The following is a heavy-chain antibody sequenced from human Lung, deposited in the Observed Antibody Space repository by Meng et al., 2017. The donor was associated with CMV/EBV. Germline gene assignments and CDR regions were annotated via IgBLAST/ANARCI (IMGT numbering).Heavy chain of an antibody. J-gene: IGHJ5*01. CDR3: AKERRWDYGSWSGSYSSWLDS. Sequence: AIRWVGRAPGQGLEWRGGIVPVLDVVKYAEKFQGRLTITADESTSTVFMELSRLRSEDTAVYYCAKERRWDYGSWSGSYSSWLDSWGQGTLVTVSS. CDR2: IVPVLDVV. V-gene: IGHV1-69*10. CDR1: A. D-gene: IGHD3-3*01.